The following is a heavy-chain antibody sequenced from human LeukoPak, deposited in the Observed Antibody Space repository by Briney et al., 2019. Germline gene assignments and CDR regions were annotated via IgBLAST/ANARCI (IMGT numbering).Heavy chain of an antibody. CDR1: GGSFSGYY. CDR3: ARERGFGELFGY. Sequence: SETLSLTCAVYGGSFSGYYWSWIRQPPGMGLEWIGEINHSGSTNYNPSLKSRVTISVDTSKNQFSLKLSSVTAADTAVYYCARERGFGELFGYWGQGTLVTVSS. CDR2: INHSGST. J-gene: IGHJ4*02. V-gene: IGHV4-34*01. D-gene: IGHD3-10*01.